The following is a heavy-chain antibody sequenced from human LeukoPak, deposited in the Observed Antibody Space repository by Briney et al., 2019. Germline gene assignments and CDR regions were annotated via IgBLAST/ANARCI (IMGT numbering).Heavy chain of an antibody. CDR1: GGSFSSYA. J-gene: IGHJ5*02. V-gene: IGHV1-69*13. D-gene: IGHD6-13*01. CDR2: IIPIFGTA. Sequence: SVKVSCKASGGSFSSYAISWVRQAPGQGLEWMGGIIPIFGTANYVQKFQGRVTITADESTNTAYMELSSLRSEDTALYYCATDSIGIAAAGALGWFDPWGQGTLVTVSS. CDR3: ATDSIGIAAAGALGWFDP.